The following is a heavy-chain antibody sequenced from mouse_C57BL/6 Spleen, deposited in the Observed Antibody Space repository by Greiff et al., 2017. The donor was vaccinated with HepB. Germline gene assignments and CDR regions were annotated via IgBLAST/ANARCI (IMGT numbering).Heavy chain of an antibody. CDR1: GYAFSSSW. CDR3: AREDSNFDY. V-gene: IGHV1-82*01. D-gene: IGHD2-5*01. Sequence: VQLQESGPELVKPGASVKISCKASGYAFSSSWMNWVKQRPGKGLEWIGRIYPGDGDTNYNGKFKGKATLTADKSSSTAYMQLSSLTSEDSAVYFCAREDSNFDYWGQGTTLTVSS. J-gene: IGHJ2*01. CDR2: IYPGDGDT.